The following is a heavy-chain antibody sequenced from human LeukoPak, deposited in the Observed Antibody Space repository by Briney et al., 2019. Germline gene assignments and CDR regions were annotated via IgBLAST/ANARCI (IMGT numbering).Heavy chain of an antibody. J-gene: IGHJ4*02. V-gene: IGHV4-4*07. Sequence: ASETLSLTCTVSGDSISSFYWSWLRQPAGKGLEWLGHIYTSGSTNYSPSLKSRVTMSVDTSKNQFSLKLSSVTAADTAVYYCARDVLAATGSFDYWGQGTQVTVSS. D-gene: IGHD6-13*01. CDR1: GDSISSFY. CDR2: IYTSGST. CDR3: ARDVLAATGSFDY.